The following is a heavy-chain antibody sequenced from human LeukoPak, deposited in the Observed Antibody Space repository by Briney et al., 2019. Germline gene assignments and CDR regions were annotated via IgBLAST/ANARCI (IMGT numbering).Heavy chain of an antibody. CDR3: ARELRYFDWRGYGFDY. D-gene: IGHD3-9*01. J-gene: IGHJ4*02. V-gene: IGHV4-59*01. CDR1: GGSISNYC. CDR2: VYYSGST. Sequence: SETLSLTCTVSGGSISNYCWSWTRQPPGKGLEWIGYVYYSGSTNYNPSLKSRVTISVDTSKNQFSLKLISVTAADTAVYYCARELRYFDWRGYGFDYWGQGTLVTVSS.